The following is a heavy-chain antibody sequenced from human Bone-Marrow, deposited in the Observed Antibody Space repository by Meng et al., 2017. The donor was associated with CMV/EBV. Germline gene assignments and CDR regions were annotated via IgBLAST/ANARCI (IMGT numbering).Heavy chain of an antibody. J-gene: IGHJ6*01. V-gene: IGHV1-2*02. CDR2: INPNSGGT. CDR1: GGTFSSYA. D-gene: IGHD2-2*02. CDR3: ARDDDQLPYQTPDYGMDV. Sequence: ASVKVSCKASGGTFSSYAISWVRQAPGQGLEWMGWINPNSGGTNYAQKFQGRVTMTRDTSISTAYMELSRLRSDDTAVYYCARDDDQLPYQTPDYGMDVWGPGPTVTGSS.